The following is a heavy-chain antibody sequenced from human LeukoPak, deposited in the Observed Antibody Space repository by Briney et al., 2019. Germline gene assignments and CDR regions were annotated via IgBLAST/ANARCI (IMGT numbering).Heavy chain of an antibody. D-gene: IGHD3-22*01. CDR3: AGDSTYYYDRGVYYYYGMDV. J-gene: IGHJ6*02. Sequence: SETLSLTCTVSGGSISSYHWSWIRQPPGKGLEWIGYIYYSGSTNYNPSLKSRVTISVDTSKNQFSLKLSSVTAADTAVYYCAGDSTYYYDRGVYYYYGMDVWGQGTTVTVSS. CDR2: IYYSGST. CDR1: GGSISSYH. V-gene: IGHV4-59*01.